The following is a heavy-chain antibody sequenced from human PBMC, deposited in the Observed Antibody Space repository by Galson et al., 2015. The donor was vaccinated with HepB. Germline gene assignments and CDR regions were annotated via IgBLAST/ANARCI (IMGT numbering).Heavy chain of an antibody. Sequence: SVKVSCKASGYTFTMFGISWVRQAPGQGLEWMGWISAYNGHTNYAQKLQGRVTMTTDTSTSTAYMELRSLRSDDTAVYYCARGVSQEGAKVFARVFDYWGQGTLVTVSS. CDR1: GYTFTMFG. J-gene: IGHJ4*02. D-gene: IGHD1-26*01. CDR2: ISAYNGHT. V-gene: IGHV1-18*01. CDR3: ARGVSQEGAKVFARVFDY.